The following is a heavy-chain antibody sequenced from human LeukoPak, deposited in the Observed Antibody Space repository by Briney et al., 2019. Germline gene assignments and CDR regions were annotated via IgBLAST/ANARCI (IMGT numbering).Heavy chain of an antibody. Sequence: GSSVKVSCKASGGTFSSYAISWVRQAPGQGLEWMGGIIPIFGTANYAQKFQGRVTITADESTSTAYMELSSLRAEDTAVYYCAGIPYYCYYYMDVWGKGTTVTVSS. D-gene: IGHD2-21*01. V-gene: IGHV1-69*01. CDR3: AGIPYYCYYYMDV. CDR1: GGTFSSYA. CDR2: IIPIFGTA. J-gene: IGHJ6*03.